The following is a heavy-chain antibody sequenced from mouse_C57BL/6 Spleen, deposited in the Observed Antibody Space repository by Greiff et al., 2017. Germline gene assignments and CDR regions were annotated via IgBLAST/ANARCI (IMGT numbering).Heavy chain of an antibody. Sequence: QVQLKQSGAELAKPGASVKLSCKASGYTFTSYWMHWVKQRPGQGLEWIGYINPSSGYTKYNQKFKDKATLTADKSSSTAYMQLSSLTYEDSAVYYCATYYDYDRAWFAYWGQGTLVTVSA. CDR3: ATYYDYDRAWFAY. CDR1: GYTFTSYW. J-gene: IGHJ3*01. V-gene: IGHV1-7*01. CDR2: INPSSGYT. D-gene: IGHD2-4*01.